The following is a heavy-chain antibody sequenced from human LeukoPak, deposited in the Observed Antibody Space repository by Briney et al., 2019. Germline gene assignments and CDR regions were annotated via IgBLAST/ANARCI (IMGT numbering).Heavy chain of an antibody. Sequence: SETLSLTCAVSGGSISSGGYSWSWIRQPPGKDLEWIGYIYQNGNTYYNPSLKSRVTISVDRSKNQFSLNLSSVTAADTAVYYCGRGGIAAAASGIDYWGQGTLVAVSS. D-gene: IGHD6-13*01. CDR3: GRGGIAAAASGIDY. CDR2: IYQNGNT. J-gene: IGHJ4*02. V-gene: IGHV4-30-2*01. CDR1: GGSISSGGYS.